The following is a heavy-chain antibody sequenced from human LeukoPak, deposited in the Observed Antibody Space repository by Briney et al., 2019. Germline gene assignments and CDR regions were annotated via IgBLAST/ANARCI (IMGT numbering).Heavy chain of an antibody. CDR2: IYYSGST. Sequence: SETLSLTCTVSGGSVSSGSYYWNWVRQPPGKGLEWIGHIYYSGSTDYNPSLKSRVTISADTSKNQFSLRLNSVTAADTAVYYCARGRGDSKGTSFDFWGQGTLVTVSS. CDR3: ARGRGDSKGTSFDF. CDR1: GGSVSSGSYY. V-gene: IGHV4-61*01. J-gene: IGHJ4*02. D-gene: IGHD3-22*01.